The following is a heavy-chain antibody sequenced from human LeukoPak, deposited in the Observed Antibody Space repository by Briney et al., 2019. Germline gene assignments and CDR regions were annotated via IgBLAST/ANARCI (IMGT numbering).Heavy chain of an antibody. Sequence: PGGSLRLSCAASGFTFSNFAMNWVRQAPGKGLEWVSAISGSGGSTYYADSVKGRFTISRDNSKDTLYLQMNTLRAEDTAVYYCAKGLGSLEILDLHYWGQGTLVTVSS. CDR3: AKGLGSLEILDLHY. D-gene: IGHD6-19*01. CDR2: ISGSGGST. CDR1: GFTFSNFA. J-gene: IGHJ4*02. V-gene: IGHV3-23*01.